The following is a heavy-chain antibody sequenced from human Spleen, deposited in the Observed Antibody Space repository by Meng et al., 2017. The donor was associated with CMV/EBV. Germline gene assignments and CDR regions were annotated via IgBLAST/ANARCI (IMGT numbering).Heavy chain of an antibody. J-gene: IGHJ6*02. CDR1: GFTFSSYW. Sequence: GGSLRLSCAASGFTFSSYWMSWVRQAPGKGLEWVANIKQDGSEKYYVDSVKGRFTISRDNAKNSLYLQMNSLRAEDTAIYYCARDCWSFGELFQKPAGMDVWGQGTTVTVSS. D-gene: IGHD3-10*01. CDR3: ARDCWSFGELFQKPAGMDV. CDR2: IKQDGSEK. V-gene: IGHV3-7*01.